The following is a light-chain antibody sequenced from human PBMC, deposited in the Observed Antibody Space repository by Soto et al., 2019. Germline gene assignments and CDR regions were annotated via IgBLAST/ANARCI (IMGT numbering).Light chain of an antibody. V-gene: IGKV3-15*01. CDR2: GAS. CDR3: QQYNKWPQT. Sequence: ETVMTQSPATLSVSPGDRATLSCRASQSVSSNLAWYQQKPGQAPRLLIYGASTRATGIPARFSGSGSGTVFTLTISSLQSEDFAVYYCQQYNKWPQTFGQGTKVEIK. J-gene: IGKJ1*01. CDR1: QSVSSN.